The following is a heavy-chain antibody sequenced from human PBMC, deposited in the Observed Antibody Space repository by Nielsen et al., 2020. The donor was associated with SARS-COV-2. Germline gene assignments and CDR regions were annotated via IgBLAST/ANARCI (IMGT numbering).Heavy chain of an antibody. D-gene: IGHD2-2*01. CDR3: ATERSGVVPGPMGIGMWYSYYYMDV. CDR1: GYTFTSND. Sequence: ASVKVSCKASGYTFTSNDITWVRQAPGQGLEWMGWISPSNGNTKYAQRLQGRVTMTTDTSTRTAYMELRSLTSDDTAVYYCATERSGVVPGPMGIGMWYSYYYMDVWGKGTTVTVS. CDR2: ISPSNGNT. V-gene: IGHV1-18*04. J-gene: IGHJ6*03.